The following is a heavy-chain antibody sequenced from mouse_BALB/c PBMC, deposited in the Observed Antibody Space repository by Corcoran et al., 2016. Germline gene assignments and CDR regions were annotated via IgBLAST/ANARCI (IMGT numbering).Heavy chain of an antibody. D-gene: IGHD2-4*01. J-gene: IGHJ3*01. CDR1: GYTFTNYG. V-gene: IGHV9-3-1*01. CDR3: AKIYYDYVGFAY. CDR2: INTYTGEP. Sequence: QIQLVQSGPELKKPGETVKISCKASGYTFTNYGMHWVKQAPGKGLKWMGWINTYTGEPTYADDFKGRFAFSLETSASTAYLQINNLKNEDTATYFCAKIYYDYVGFAYWGQGTLVTVSA.